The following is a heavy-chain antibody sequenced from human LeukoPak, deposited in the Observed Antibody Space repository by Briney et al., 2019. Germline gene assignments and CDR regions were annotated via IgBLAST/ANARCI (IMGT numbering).Heavy chain of an antibody. CDR3: ARGKYYDILTGLDL. CDR1: GYTFTGNY. D-gene: IGHD3-9*01. V-gene: IGHV1-2*02. J-gene: IGHJ5*02. CDR2: ITPNSGVT. Sequence: ASVKVSCKASGYTFTGNYMHWVRQAPGQGLEWMGWITPNSGVTHYAQKFQGRVTMTSDTSISTAYMELSRLTSDDTAVYYCARGKYYDILTGLDLWGQGTLVTVSS.